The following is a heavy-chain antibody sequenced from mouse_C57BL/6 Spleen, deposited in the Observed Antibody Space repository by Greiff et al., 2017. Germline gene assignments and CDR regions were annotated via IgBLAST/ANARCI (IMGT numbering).Heavy chain of an antibody. CDR1: GYTFTDYY. CDR3: ARKEGRWDWYFDV. Sequence: VQLQQSGPELVKPGASVKISCKASGYTFTDYYMNWVKQSHGKSLEWIGDINPNNGGTSYNQKFKGKATLTVDKSSSTAYMELRSLTSEDSAVYYCARKEGRWDWYFDVWGTGTTVTVSS. J-gene: IGHJ1*03. CDR2: INPNNGGT. D-gene: IGHD3-3*01. V-gene: IGHV1-26*01.